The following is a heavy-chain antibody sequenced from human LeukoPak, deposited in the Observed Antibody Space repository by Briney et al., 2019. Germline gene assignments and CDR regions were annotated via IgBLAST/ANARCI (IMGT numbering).Heavy chain of an antibody. J-gene: IGHJ5*02. D-gene: IGHD3-10*01. Sequence: GGSLRLSCAASGFTFRNDAMTWVRQAPGKGLEWVSTIISSGANTYYADSVKGRFTISRDNSKNTLYLQMNSLRAEDTATYYCAKQMVRGVNWFDPWGQGTLVTVSS. CDR1: GFTFRNDA. CDR3: AKQMVRGVNWFDP. CDR2: IISSGANT. V-gene: IGHV3-23*01.